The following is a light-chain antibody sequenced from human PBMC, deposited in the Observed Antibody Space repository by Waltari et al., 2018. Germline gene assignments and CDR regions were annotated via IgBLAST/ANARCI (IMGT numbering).Light chain of an antibody. CDR1: QSVLYSSNNKNY. J-gene: IGKJ1*01. V-gene: IGKV4-1*01. Sequence: DIVMTQSPDSLAVSLGERATINCKSSQSVLYSSNNKNYLAWYQQKPGQPPKLLIYWASTRESGVPDRFSGSGSGTDFTLTISSLQAEDVAVYYCQLGWTFGQGTKVEIK. CDR3: QLGWT. CDR2: WAS.